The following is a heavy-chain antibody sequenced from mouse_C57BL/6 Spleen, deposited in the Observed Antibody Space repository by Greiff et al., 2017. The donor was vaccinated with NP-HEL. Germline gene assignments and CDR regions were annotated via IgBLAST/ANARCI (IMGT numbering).Heavy chain of an antibody. CDR3: ARSVTGRYYFDY. J-gene: IGHJ2*01. CDR1: GFTFSDYG. V-gene: IGHV5-17*01. CDR2: ISSGSSTI. D-gene: IGHD4-1*01. Sequence: EVKLVESGGGLVKPGGSLKLSCAASGFTFSDYGMHWVRQAPEKGLEWVAYISSGSSTIYYADTVKGRFTISRDNAKNTLSLQMTSLRSEDTAMYYCARSVTGRYYFDYWGQGTTLTVSS.